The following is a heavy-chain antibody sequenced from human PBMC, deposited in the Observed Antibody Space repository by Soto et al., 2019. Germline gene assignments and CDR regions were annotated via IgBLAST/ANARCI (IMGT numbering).Heavy chain of an antibody. CDR3: ARLYGLEAFDF. D-gene: IGHD3-16*02. J-gene: IGHJ3*01. CDR1: GGSISSYY. CDR2: IFYSGST. V-gene: IGHV4-59*08. Sequence: QVQLQESGPGLVKPSETLSLTCTVSGGSISSYYWSWIRQPPGKGLEWIGYIFYSGSTNYNPSLKSRATISVDTSKNQFSLKLSSVTAADTAVYYCARLYGLEAFDFWGQGTMVTVSS.